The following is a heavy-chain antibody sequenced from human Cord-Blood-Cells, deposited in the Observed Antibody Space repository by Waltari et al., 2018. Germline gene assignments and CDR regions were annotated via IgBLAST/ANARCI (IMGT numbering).Heavy chain of an antibody. J-gene: IGHJ3*02. V-gene: IGHV3-21*01. D-gene: IGHD3-10*01. CDR3: ARSGYFGDAFDI. CDR1: GFTFSSYS. Sequence: EVQLVECGGGLVKPGGSLRLSCSASGFTFSSYSMNWVRQAPGKGLEWVSSISSSSSYIYYADSVKGRFTISRDNAKNSLYLQMNSLRAEDTAVYYCARSGYFGDAFDIWGQGTMVTVSS. CDR2: ISSSSSYI.